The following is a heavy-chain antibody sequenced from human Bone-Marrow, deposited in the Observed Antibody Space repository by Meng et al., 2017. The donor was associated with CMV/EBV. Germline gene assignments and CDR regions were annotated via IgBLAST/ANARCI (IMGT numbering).Heavy chain of an antibody. V-gene: IGHV1-18*01. D-gene: IGHD2-15*01. CDR2: ISAYNGDT. CDR1: GYTFNYFG. CDR3: ARCITSYTPHWFYP. J-gene: IGHJ5*02. Sequence: ASVKVSCKASGYTFNYFGISWVRQAPGQGPEWLGWISAYNGDTNYAQKFQGRVTMTTDTSTSTPYMALRRLRSDDTAVYYCARCITSYTPHWFYPWGQGTLVTVSS.